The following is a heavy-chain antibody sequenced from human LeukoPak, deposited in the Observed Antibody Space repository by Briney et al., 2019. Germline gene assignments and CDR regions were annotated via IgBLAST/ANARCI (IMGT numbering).Heavy chain of an antibody. CDR2: ITLDGGRT. J-gene: IGHJ6*03. CDR1: GFTFEDYA. Sequence: GGSLRLSCAASGFTFEDYAMHWVRQAPGKGLEWVSLITLDGGRTYYADSVRGRFAISRDNSKNSLYLQMNSLRSDDTALYYCAKDGGNPSYYYYYMDVWGKGTTVTVSS. V-gene: IGHV3-43*01. CDR3: AKDGGNPSYYYYYMDV. D-gene: IGHD4-23*01.